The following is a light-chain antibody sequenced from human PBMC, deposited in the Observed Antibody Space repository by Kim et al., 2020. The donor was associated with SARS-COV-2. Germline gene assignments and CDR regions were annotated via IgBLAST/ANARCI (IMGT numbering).Light chain of an antibody. V-gene: IGLV2-23*02. CDR1: SSDVGTYNL. CDR3: CSYSRSSTSGL. CDR2: EVS. Sequence: QSALTQPASVSGSPGQSITISCTGTSSDVGTYNLVSWYQQHPGKAPKLMIYEVSKWPSGVSNRFSGSKSGNTASLTISGLQAEDEADYFCCSYSRSSTSGLFGGGTQLTVL. J-gene: IGLJ2*01.